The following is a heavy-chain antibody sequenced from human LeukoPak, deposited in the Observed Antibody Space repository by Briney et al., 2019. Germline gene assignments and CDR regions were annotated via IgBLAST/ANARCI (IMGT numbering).Heavy chain of an antibody. Sequence: TGGSLRLSCAASGFTFSNYWMTWVRQAPGKGLEWVASIKQDGSEKQYVGSVRGRFTISRDNAKNVLDLQMDGLTAEDTALYYSAKDIHYFQSDYWGQGTLVTVSS. J-gene: IGHJ4*02. CDR2: IKQDGSEK. CDR1: GFTFSNYW. V-gene: IGHV3-7*01. CDR3: AKDIHYFQSDY. D-gene: IGHD3-10*01.